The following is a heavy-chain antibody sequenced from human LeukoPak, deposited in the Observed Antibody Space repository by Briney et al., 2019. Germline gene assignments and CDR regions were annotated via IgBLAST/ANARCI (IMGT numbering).Heavy chain of an antibody. CDR1: GFTFSSYA. V-gene: IGHV3-23*01. D-gene: IGHD3-10*01. Sequence: GGSLRLSCAASGFTFSSYAMSWVRQAPGKGLEWVSGISGSGGSTYYADSVKGRFTISRDNSKNTLYLQMNSLRAEDTAVYYCAKDGRSGDGRNALLDYWGQGTLVTVSS. CDR3: AKDGRSGDGRNALLDY. J-gene: IGHJ4*02. CDR2: ISGSGGST.